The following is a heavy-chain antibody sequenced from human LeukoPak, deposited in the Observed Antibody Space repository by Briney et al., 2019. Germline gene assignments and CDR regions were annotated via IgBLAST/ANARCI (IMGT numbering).Heavy chain of an antibody. V-gene: IGHV4-4*07. D-gene: IGHD5-24*01. Sequence: SETLSLTCTVSGASISRYQWSWIRQPAGKGLEWLGRIYTSGSTDYNPSLRSRVTMSVDTSKNQFSLKVRSVTAADTAVYYCARVPGWEMATSSDAFDIWGQGTMVTVSS. CDR2: IYTSGST. J-gene: IGHJ3*02. CDR1: GASISRYQ. CDR3: ARVPGWEMATSSDAFDI.